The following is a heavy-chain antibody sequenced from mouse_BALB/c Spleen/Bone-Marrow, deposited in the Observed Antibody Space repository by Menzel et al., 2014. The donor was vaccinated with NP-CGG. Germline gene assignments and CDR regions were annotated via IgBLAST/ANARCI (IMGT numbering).Heavy chain of an antibody. CDR1: GFNIKDTY. CDR2: IDPENGNI. Sequence: EVKLMESGAELVKPGASVKLSCTASGFNIKDTYIHWVKRRPEQGLEWIGRIDPENGNIKYDPKFQVKATITADTSSNTAYLQLSSRTSEDTAVYYCTRRGFDFWGQGTTLTVSS. V-gene: IGHV14-3*02. J-gene: IGHJ2*01. CDR3: TRRGFDF.